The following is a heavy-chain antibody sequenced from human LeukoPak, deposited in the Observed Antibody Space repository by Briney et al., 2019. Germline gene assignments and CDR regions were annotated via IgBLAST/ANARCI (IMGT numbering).Heavy chain of an antibody. CDR1: GFTFSSYA. CDR2: ISYDGSNK. Sequence: PGRSLRLSCAASGFTFSSYAMHWVRQAPGKGLEWVAVISYDGSNKYYADSVKGRLTISRDNSKNTLYLQMNSLRAEDTAVYYCARDREVATIVYYFDYWGQGTLVTVSS. V-gene: IGHV3-30*04. J-gene: IGHJ4*02. D-gene: IGHD5-12*01. CDR3: ARDREVATIVYYFDY.